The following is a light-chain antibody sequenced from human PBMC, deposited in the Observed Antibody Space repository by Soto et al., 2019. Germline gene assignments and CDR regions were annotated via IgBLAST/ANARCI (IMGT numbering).Light chain of an antibody. J-gene: IGKJ1*01. V-gene: IGKV1-9*01. CDR3: QQVDSYLRT. Sequence: DTQLTQSPSFLSASVGDRVTITCRASQGVRSYLGWYQQKPGKAHKVLIYGASTLQSGVPSRFSGRGSGTEFTLTISSLQPEDSATYYCQQVDSYLRTFGQGTKVEIK. CDR1: QGVRSY. CDR2: GAS.